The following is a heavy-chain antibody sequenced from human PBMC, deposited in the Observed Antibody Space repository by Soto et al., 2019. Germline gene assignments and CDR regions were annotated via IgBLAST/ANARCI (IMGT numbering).Heavy chain of an antibody. CDR3: ARGDIVAIFGMDV. CDR2: INPSGGST. D-gene: IGHD5-12*01. V-gene: IGHV1-46*01. CDR1: GYTFTSYY. Sequence: ASVKVSCKASGYTFTSYYMHWVRQAPGQGLEWMGIINPSGGSTTYAQKFQGRVTMTRDTSTSTVYMELSSLRSEGTAVYYCARGDIVAIFGMDVWGQGTTVTAP. J-gene: IGHJ6*02.